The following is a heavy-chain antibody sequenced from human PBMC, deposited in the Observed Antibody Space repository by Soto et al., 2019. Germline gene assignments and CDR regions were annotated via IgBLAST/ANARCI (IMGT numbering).Heavy chain of an antibody. CDR3: ARDAYSSSSRTHWFDP. Sequence: QVQLVQSGAEVKKPGASVKVSCKASGYTFTSYYMHWVRQAPGQGLEWMGIINPSGGSTSYAQKFQGRVTMTRDTSTSTGYMALSSLRSEDTAVYYCARDAYSSSSRTHWFDPWGQGTLVTVSS. D-gene: IGHD6-6*01. J-gene: IGHJ5*02. V-gene: IGHV1-46*01. CDR2: INPSGGST. CDR1: GYTFTSYY.